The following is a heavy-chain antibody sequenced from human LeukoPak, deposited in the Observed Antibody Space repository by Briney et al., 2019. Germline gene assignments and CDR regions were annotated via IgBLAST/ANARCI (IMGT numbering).Heavy chain of an antibody. Sequence: PSQTLSLTCTVSGGSISSGGYYWSWIRQHPGKGLEWIGYIYYSGSTYCNPSLKSRVTMSVDTSKNQFSLKLSSVTAADTAVYYCARDTPRRIGVVVPGLMDVWGKGTTVTVSS. V-gene: IGHV4-31*03. J-gene: IGHJ6*03. CDR1: GGSISSGGYY. CDR2: IYYSGST. D-gene: IGHD2-2*01. CDR3: ARDTPRRIGVVVPGLMDV.